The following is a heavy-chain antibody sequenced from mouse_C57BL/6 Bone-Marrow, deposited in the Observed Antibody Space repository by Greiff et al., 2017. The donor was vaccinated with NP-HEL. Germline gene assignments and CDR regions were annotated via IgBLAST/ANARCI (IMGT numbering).Heavy chain of an antibody. V-gene: IGHV1-81*01. CDR3: ARDGTSFAY. CDR1: GYTFTSYG. J-gene: IGHJ3*01. Sequence: VKLVESGAELARPGASVKLSCKASGYTFTSYGISWVKQRTGQGLEWIGEIYPRSGNTYYNEKFKGKATLTADQSSSTAYMELRSLTSEDSAVYVCARDGTSFAYWGQGTLVTVSA. D-gene: IGHD2-1*01. CDR2: IYPRSGNT.